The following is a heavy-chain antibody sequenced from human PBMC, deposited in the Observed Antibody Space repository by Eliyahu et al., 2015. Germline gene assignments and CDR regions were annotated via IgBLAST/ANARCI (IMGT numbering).Heavy chain of an antibody. D-gene: IGHD5-12*01. CDR2: MNPNSGNT. CDR1: GXTFTSYD. V-gene: IGHV1-8*01. J-gene: IGHJ4*02. Sequence: QVQLVQSGAEVXKPGXSVKVSCXASGXTFTSYDINWVRQATGQXLXWMGWMNPNSGNTGYAQKFQGRVTMTRNTSISTAYMELSSLRSEDTAVYYCARGLGYSGSNSWGQGTLVTVSS. CDR3: ARGLGYSGSNS.